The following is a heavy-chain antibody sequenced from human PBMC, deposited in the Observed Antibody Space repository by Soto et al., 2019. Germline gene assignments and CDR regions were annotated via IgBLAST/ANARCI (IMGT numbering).Heavy chain of an antibody. Sequence: SETLSLTCAVSGGSISSGGYSWSWIRQPPGKGLEWIGYIYHSGITYYNPSLKSRVTMSVDTSKNQFSLNLNSVTAADTALYYCASSFGDYNYYFDCWGQGTLVTVSS. J-gene: IGHJ4*02. D-gene: IGHD4-17*01. CDR3: ASSFGDYNYYFDC. CDR1: GGSISSGGYS. V-gene: IGHV4-30-2*01. CDR2: IYHSGIT.